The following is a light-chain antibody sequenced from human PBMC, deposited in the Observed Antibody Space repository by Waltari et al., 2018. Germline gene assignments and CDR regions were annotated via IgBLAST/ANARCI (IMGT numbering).Light chain of an antibody. CDR3: MQATHWPYT. CDR2: RIS. J-gene: IGKJ2*01. Sequence: DVVMTQSPLSLPVTLGQPASISCSSSQSLAHSDGNTSLNWFHQRPGQSPRRLSYRISYRDSGVPERLGGSGSGTDFTLRISRVEAEDVGGVYYCMQATHWPYTFGQGTKLDIK. V-gene: IGKV2-30*02. CDR1: QSLAHSDGNTS.